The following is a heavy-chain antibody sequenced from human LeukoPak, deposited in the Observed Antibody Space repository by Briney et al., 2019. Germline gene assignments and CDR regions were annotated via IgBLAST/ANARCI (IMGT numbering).Heavy chain of an antibody. Sequence: KPSETLSLTCAVYGGSFSGNYWTWIRQSPGKGLEFIEEISHGGNSNYNPSLKSRVTMSIDTSKNQFSLKLTSVTAADTALYYCARGRIIGGTYLGGLEVWGRGGLVTVSS. CDR2: ISHGGNS. V-gene: IGHV4-34*01. D-gene: IGHD1-26*01. J-gene: IGHJ4*02. CDR3: ARGRIIGGTYLGGLEV. CDR1: GGSFSGNY.